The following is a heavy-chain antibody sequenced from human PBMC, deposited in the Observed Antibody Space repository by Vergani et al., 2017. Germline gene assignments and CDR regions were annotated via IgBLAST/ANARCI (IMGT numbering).Heavy chain of an antibody. CDR2: IVYDGSNK. CDR1: GFTFSSYG. CDR3: ARSPEGYCSGGSCPGWFDP. J-gene: IGHJ5*02. Sequence: QVQLVESGGGVVQPGRSLRLSCAASGFTFSSYGMHWVRQAPGKGLEWVAVIVYDGSNKYYADSVKGRFTISRDNSKNTLYLQMNSLRAEDTAVYYCARSPEGYCSGGSCPGWFDPWGQGTLVTVSS. V-gene: IGHV3-33*01. D-gene: IGHD2-15*01.